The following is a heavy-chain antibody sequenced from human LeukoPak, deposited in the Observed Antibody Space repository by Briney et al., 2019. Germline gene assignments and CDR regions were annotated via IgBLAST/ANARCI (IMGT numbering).Heavy chain of an antibody. CDR1: GGSISSGGYS. CDR2: IYHSGST. D-gene: IGHD3-10*01. CDR3: ARENPSRGDFDY. J-gene: IGHJ4*02. Sequence: PSQTLSLTCAVSGGSISSGGYSWSWIRQPPGKGLEWIGYIYHSGSTYYNPSLKSRVTISVDTSKNHFSLKLSSVTAADTAVYYCARENPSRGDFDYWGQGTLVIVSS. V-gene: IGHV4-30-2*01.